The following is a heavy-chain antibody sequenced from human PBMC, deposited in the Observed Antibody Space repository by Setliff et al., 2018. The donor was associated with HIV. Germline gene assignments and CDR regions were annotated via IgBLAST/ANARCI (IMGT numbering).Heavy chain of an antibody. D-gene: IGHD3-22*01. CDR3: ARDLDSSGYFNSLNY. Sequence: GASVKVSCKPSGYTFTTYGLSWVRQAPGQGLEWMGWISAYNGNTNYAQKLQGRVTMTTDTSTRTAYMELRSLRSDDTAVYYCARDLDSSGYFNSLNYWGQGTLVTVSS. CDR1: GYTFTTYG. CDR2: ISAYNGNT. V-gene: IGHV1-18*01. J-gene: IGHJ4*02.